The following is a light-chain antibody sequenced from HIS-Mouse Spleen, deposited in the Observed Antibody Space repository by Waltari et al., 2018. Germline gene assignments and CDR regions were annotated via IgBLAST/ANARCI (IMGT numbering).Light chain of an antibody. CDR1: SSDVGSYNP. V-gene: IGLV2-23*01. CDR2: EGS. CDR3: CSYAGSSTLV. Sequence: QSALTQPASVSGSPGPSITIPCTGTSSDVGSYNPVSWYHQHPGKAPKLMIYEGSKRPSGVSNRFSGSKSGNTASLTISGLQAEDEADYYCCSYAGSSTLVFGGGTKLTVL. J-gene: IGLJ2*01.